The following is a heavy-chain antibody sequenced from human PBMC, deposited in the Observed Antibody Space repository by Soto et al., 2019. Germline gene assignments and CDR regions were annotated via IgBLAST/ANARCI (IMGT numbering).Heavy chain of an antibody. CDR1: GFTFSSYG. Sequence: QVQLVESGGGVVQPGRSLRLSCAASGFTFSSYGMHWVRQAPGKGLEWVAVISYDGSNKYYADSVKGRFTISRDNSKNTLYLQMNSLRADDTAVYYCAKELAVAGYYYYYGMDVWGQGTTVTVSS. J-gene: IGHJ6*02. CDR3: AKELAVAGYYYYYGMDV. D-gene: IGHD6-19*01. V-gene: IGHV3-30*18. CDR2: ISYDGSNK.